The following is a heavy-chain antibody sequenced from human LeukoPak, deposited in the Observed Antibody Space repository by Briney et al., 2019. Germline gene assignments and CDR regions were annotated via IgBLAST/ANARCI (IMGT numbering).Heavy chain of an antibody. Sequence: GGSLRLSCAASGFTFSSYSMNWVRQAPGKGLEWVSYISSSSSTIYYADSVKGRFTISRDNAKNSLYLQMNSLRAEDTAVYYCARDSGLMVVAATGAFDIWGQGTMVTVSS. V-gene: IGHV3-48*01. CDR2: ISSSSSTI. J-gene: IGHJ3*02. CDR3: ARDSGLMVVAATGAFDI. CDR1: GFTFSSYS. D-gene: IGHD2-15*01.